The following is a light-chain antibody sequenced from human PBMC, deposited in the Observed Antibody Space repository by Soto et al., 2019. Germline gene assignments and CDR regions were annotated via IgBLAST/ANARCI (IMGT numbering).Light chain of an antibody. CDR3: IQDYNYPLT. V-gene: IGKV1-6*01. J-gene: IGKJ4*01. CDR1: QGIRSE. Sequence: IKMKQSPAALSASVGDRATTACRASQGIRSELGWYQQKPGKAPNLLIYTASTLQSGVPSRFSGSGSGTDFTLTISSLQPEDFATYYCIQDYNYPLTFGGGTKVDIK. CDR2: TAS.